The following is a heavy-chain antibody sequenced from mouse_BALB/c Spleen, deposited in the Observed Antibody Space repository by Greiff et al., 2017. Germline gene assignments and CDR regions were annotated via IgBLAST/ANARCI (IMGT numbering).Heavy chain of an antibody. J-gene: IGHJ4*01. CDR3: ARGTYGNYCAMDY. CDR1: GYLFTGYY. V-gene: IGHV1S34*01. D-gene: IGHD2-1*01. CDR2: ISCYNGAT. Sequence: LVKTGASVKISCKASGYLFTGYYMHWVKQSHGKSLEWIGYISCYNGATSYNQKFKGKATFTVDTSSSTAYMQFNSLTSEDSAVYYCARGTYGNYCAMDYWGQGTSVTVSS.